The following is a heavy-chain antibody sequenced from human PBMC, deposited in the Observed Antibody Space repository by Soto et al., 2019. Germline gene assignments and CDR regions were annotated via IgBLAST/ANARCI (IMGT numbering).Heavy chain of an antibody. CDR1: GYTFTSYD. J-gene: IGHJ6*02. CDR2: MNPNSGNT. Sequence: QVQLVQSGAEVKKPGASVKVSCKASGYTFTSYDINWVRQATGQGLEWMGWMNPNSGNTGYAQKFQGRVTMTRNTSISTAYMELSSLRSEDTAVYYCARDPPYGGNSHYYYYGMDVWGQGTTVTVSS. CDR3: ARDPPYGGNSHYYYYGMDV. D-gene: IGHD4-17*01. V-gene: IGHV1-8*01.